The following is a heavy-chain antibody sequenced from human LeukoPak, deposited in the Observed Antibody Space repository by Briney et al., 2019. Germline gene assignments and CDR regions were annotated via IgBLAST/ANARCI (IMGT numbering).Heavy chain of an antibody. V-gene: IGHV3-23*01. Sequence: GGSLRLSCAASGFTFSSYAMSWVRQAPGKGLEWVSVISDSGRNTNYADSVKGRFSVSRDNAKNTLYLQMNSLRAEDTAVYFCARAYSSSRYNWFDPWGQGTLVTVSS. CDR1: GFTFSSYA. CDR3: ARAYSSSRYNWFDP. J-gene: IGHJ5*02. CDR2: ISDSGRNT. D-gene: IGHD6-13*01.